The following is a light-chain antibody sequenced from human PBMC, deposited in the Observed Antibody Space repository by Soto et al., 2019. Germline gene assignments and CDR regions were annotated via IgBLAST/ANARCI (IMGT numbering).Light chain of an antibody. V-gene: IGLV2-14*01. Sequence: QSALTQPASVSGSPGQSVTISCTGTSSDVGGYNYVSWYQQHPGKAPKLMIYDVSNRPSGVSNRFSGSKSGNTASLTISGLQAEDEADYYCSSYTSSSPYVVFGGRTKLTVL. J-gene: IGLJ2*01. CDR3: SSYTSSSPYVV. CDR1: SSDVGGYNY. CDR2: DVS.